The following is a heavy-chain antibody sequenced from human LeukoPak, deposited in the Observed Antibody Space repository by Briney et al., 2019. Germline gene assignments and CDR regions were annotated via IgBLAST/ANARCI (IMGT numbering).Heavy chain of an antibody. CDR3: ARVSSSSWPDYYSYCMDV. D-gene: IGHD6-13*01. V-gene: IGHV4-59*01. Sequence: SGTLSLTCTVSDDSITMYSWSWVRQPPGKGLEWVGYVDHTGGTNFNPSLNSGVRISRETTKKLFSLRLRSVTAADTAVYYCARVSSSSWPDYYSYCMDVWGKGTTGTISS. J-gene: IGHJ6*03. CDR2: VDHTGGT. CDR1: DDSITMYS.